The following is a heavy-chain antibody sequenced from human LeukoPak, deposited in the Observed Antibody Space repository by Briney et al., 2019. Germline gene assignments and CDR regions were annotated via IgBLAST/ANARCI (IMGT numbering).Heavy chain of an antibody. D-gene: IGHD1-26*01. CDR1: GFTVSSNY. V-gene: IGHV3-53*01. J-gene: IGHJ6*03. CDR3: ARGVVGATTGPYYYYYYVDV. Sequence: GGSLRLSCAASGFTVSSNYMSWVRQAPGKGLEWVSVIYSGGSTYYADSVKGRFTISRDNSKNTLYLQMNSLRAEDTAVYYCARGVVGATTGPYYYYYYVDVWGKGTTVTVSS. CDR2: IYSGGST.